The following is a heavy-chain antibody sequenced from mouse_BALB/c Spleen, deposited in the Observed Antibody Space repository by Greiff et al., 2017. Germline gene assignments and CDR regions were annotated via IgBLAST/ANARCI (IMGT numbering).Heavy chain of an antibody. CDR2: ISSGGGST. D-gene: IGHD2-3*01. Sequence: EVQVVESGGGLVKPGGSLKLSCAASGFAFSSYDMSWVRQTPEKRLEWVAYISSGGGSTYYPDTVKGRFTISRDNAKNTLYLQMSSLKSEDTAMYYCARGGAIYDVYFAYWGQGTLVTVSA. CDR3: ARGGAIYDVYFAY. J-gene: IGHJ3*01. V-gene: IGHV5-12-1*01. CDR1: GFAFSSYD.